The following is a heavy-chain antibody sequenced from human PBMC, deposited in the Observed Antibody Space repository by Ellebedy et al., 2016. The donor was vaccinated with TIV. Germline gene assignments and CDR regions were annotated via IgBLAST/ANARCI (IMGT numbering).Heavy chain of an antibody. CDR3: ARDGGYYDIWSGSVGYNWFDP. D-gene: IGHD3-3*01. J-gene: IGHJ5*02. Sequence: ASVKVSCKASGYTFTSYDINWVRQATGQGLQWMVWMNPNSGNTGYEQKFQSRVTMTRNTTISTAYMELRSLRSDETAVYYCARDGGYYDIWSGSVGYNWFDPWGQGTLVTVSS. CDR2: MNPNSGNT. CDR1: GYTFTSYD. V-gene: IGHV1-8*01.